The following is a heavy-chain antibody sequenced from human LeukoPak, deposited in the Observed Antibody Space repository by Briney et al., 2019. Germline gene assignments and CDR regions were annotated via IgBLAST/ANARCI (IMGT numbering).Heavy chain of an antibody. CDR2: ISSSSSYI. V-gene: IGHV3-21*01. CDR3: ARVGSGSGY. D-gene: IGHD1-26*01. J-gene: IGHJ4*02. Sequence: GGSLTLSCAASGFTFSSYSMNWVRQAPGKGLEWISSISSSSSYIYYADSVKGRFTISRDNAKNSLYLQMNSLRAEDTAVYYCARVGSGSGYWGQGTLVTVSS. CDR1: GFTFSSYS.